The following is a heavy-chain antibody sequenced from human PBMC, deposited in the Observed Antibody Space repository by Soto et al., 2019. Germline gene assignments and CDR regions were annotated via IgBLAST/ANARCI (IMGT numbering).Heavy chain of an antibody. CDR2: IFYSGNS. Sequence: SETLSLTCTVSGGSISSYYWSWIRQVPGKGLEWLGYIFYSGNSNYNPSLKSRVTISIDTSKNQFSLNLSSLTAADTAVYYCARGRGNFDFRGQGTLVTVSS. D-gene: IGHD3-10*01. CDR3: ARGRGNFDF. CDR1: GGSISSYY. J-gene: IGHJ4*02. V-gene: IGHV4-59*01.